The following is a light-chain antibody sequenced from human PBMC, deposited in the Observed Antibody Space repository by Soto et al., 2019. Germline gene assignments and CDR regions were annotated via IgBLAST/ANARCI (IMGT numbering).Light chain of an antibody. V-gene: IGKV3-15*01. Sequence: EIVMTQSPATLSVSPGERATLSCRASQSVSSNLAWYQQKPGQAPRLLIYGASTRATGIPARFSGSGSGTEFTLTINSLQSEDFATYYCQQYNVYWTFGQGTKVDIK. J-gene: IGKJ1*01. CDR1: QSVSSN. CDR3: QQYNVYWT. CDR2: GAS.